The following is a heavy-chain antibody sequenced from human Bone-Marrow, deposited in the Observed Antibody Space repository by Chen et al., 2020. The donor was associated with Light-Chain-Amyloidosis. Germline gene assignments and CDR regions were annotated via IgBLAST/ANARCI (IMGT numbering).Heavy chain of an antibody. CDR1: GLTSHSSW. V-gene: IGHV3-74*02. CDR3: AAGADI. Sequence: EVQLVESGGGLVQPGGALRLSCSASGLTSHSSWRHWVGQGPGNGLVWVSRINNGGSVTSYADSVKGRFTISRDNAKNTLYLQMTSLRAEDTALYYCAAGADIRGRGILVTVSS. J-gene: IGHJ4*02. CDR2: INNGGSVT. D-gene: IGHD3-10*01.